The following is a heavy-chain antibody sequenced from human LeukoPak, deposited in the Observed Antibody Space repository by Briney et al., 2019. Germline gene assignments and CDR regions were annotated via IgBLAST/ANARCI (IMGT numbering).Heavy chain of an antibody. CDR1: GFTFSSYA. CDR2: ISGSGGST. CDR3: AKSRDDYTLPKNLDS. V-gene: IGHV3-23*01. Sequence: PGGSLRLSCAVSGFTFSSYAMNWVRQAPGKGLEWVSSISGSGGSTYYADSVKGRFTISRDNSKNTLYLQMDSLRADDTAVYYCAKSRDDYTLPKNLDSWGQGTLVPVSS. D-gene: IGHD5-24*01. J-gene: IGHJ4*02.